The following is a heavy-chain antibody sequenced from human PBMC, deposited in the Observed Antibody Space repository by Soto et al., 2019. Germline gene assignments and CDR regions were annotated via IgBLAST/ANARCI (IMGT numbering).Heavy chain of an antibody. CDR1: GGSISSSGYY. CDR2: IYYSGST. Sequence: SETLSLTCTVSGGSISSSGYYWGWIRQPPGKGLEWIGSIYYSGSTYYNPSLKSRVTISVDTSKNQFSLKLSSVTAADTAVYYCARLGYYDILTGYYIYWGQGTLLTVSS. V-gene: IGHV4-39*01. J-gene: IGHJ4*02. CDR3: ARLGYYDILTGYYIY. D-gene: IGHD3-9*01.